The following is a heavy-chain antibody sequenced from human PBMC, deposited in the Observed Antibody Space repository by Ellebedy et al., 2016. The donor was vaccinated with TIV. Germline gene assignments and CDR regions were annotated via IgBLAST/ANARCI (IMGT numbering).Heavy chain of an antibody. V-gene: IGHV3-7*03. D-gene: IGHD2-15*01. CDR1: GLIFSTYW. J-gene: IGHJ4*02. CDR3: AKLAGTHLWYFDY. CDR2: IKEDGSEK. Sequence: GESLKISCAASGLIFSTYWMAWVRQAPGKGLEWVANIKEDGSEKYYVDSVKGRFTISRDNAKNSLYLQMNTLRAEDTAVYYCAKLAGTHLWYFDYWGQGTLVTVSP.